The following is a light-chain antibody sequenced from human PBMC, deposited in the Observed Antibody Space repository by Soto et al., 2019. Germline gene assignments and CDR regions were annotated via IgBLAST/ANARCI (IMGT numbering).Light chain of an antibody. Sequence: DVQLTQSPSFLSASVGDRLTITCRASQGINSYLAWYQQKPGKAPQLLIYTASTLQSGVPSGFSGSASGTEFTLTISSLQPEDFATYYCQQLNSYPLTFGGGTKVEI. J-gene: IGKJ4*01. CDR2: TAS. CDR1: QGINSY. V-gene: IGKV1-9*01. CDR3: QQLNSYPLT.